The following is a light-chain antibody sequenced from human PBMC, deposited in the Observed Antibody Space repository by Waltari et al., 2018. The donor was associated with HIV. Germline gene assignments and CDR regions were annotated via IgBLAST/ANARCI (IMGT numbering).Light chain of an antibody. Sequence: EIVLTQSPGTLSLSPGERATLSCTTSQSVSSHWLAWYQQKLGQPPRFLINGASKRATGIPDRFTGSGSGTDFTLTISRLEPEDFAVYYCQQYGDSPLTFGGGTKVEIK. V-gene: IGKV3-20*01. CDR1: QSVSSHW. J-gene: IGKJ4*01. CDR3: QQYGDSPLT. CDR2: GAS.